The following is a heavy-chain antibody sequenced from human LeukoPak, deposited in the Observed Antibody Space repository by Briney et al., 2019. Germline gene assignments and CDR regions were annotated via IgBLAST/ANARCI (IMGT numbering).Heavy chain of an antibody. Sequence: GGSLRLSCAASGFTFSSYEMNWVRQAPGKGLEWVANIKQDGSEKYYVDSVKGRFTISRDNAKNSLYLQMNSLRAEDTAVYYCAKPRTGVAQPCDYWGQGTLVTVSS. CDR3: AKPRTGVAQPCDY. D-gene: IGHD3-3*01. V-gene: IGHV3-7*03. J-gene: IGHJ4*02. CDR2: IKQDGSEK. CDR1: GFTFSSYE.